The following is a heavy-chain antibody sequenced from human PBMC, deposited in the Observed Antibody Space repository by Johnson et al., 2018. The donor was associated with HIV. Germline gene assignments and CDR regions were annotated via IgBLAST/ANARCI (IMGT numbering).Heavy chain of an antibody. CDR1: GFTFDDYA. J-gene: IGHJ3*02. Sequence: VQLVESGGGLVQPGRSLRLSCAASGFTFDDYAMHWVRQAPGKGLEWVSANNWNGGSTTYAESVKGRFIISRDHAKNSLYLQMNSLRDEDTAFYYCARGRLISMIVSAGAFDIWGQGTMVTVSS. CDR2: NNWNGGST. CDR3: ARGRLISMIVSAGAFDI. V-gene: IGHV3-9*01. D-gene: IGHD3-22*01.